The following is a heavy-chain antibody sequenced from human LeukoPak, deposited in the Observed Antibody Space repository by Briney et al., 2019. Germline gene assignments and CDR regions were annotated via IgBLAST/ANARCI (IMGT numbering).Heavy chain of an antibody. CDR3: ARVGKYSGYDFWPYSSGWFSDY. CDR2: MNPNSGNT. D-gene: IGHD5-12*01. CDR1: GYTFTSYD. V-gene: IGHV1-8*03. J-gene: IGHJ4*02. Sequence: ASVKVSCKASGYTFTSYDINWVRQATGQGLEWMGWMNPNSGNTGYAQKFQGRVTITRNTSISTAYMELSSLRSEDTAVYYCARVGKYSGYDFWPYSSGWFSDYWGQGTLVTVSS.